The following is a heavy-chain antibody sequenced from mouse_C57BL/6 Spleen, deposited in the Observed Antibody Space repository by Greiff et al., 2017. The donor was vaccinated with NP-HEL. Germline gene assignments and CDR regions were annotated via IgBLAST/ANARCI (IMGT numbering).Heavy chain of an antibody. J-gene: IGHJ2*01. CDR1: GYAFSSYW. CDR3: ARGDYYYYGSSFDY. V-gene: IGHV1-80*01. D-gene: IGHD1-1*01. Sequence: VQLQQSGAELVKPGASVKISCKASGYAFSSYWMNWVKQRPGKGLEWIGQIYPGDGDTNYNGKFKGKATLTADKSSSTAYMQLSSLTSEDSAVYFCARGDYYYYGSSFDYWGQGTTLTVSS. CDR2: IYPGDGDT.